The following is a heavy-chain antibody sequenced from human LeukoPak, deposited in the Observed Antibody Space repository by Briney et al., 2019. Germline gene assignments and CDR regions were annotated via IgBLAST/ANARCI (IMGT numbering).Heavy chain of an antibody. J-gene: IGHJ3*02. CDR2: IRYDGSNK. CDR3: AKGLHSSSWNDAFDI. V-gene: IGHV3-30*02. D-gene: IGHD6-13*01. CDR1: GFTFSSYW. Sequence: GGSLRLSCAASGFTFSSYWMSWVRQAPGKGLEWVAFIRYDGSNKYYADSVKGRFTISRDNSENTLYMQMNSLRVEDTAVYYCAKGLHSSSWNDAFDIWGQGTTVTVSS.